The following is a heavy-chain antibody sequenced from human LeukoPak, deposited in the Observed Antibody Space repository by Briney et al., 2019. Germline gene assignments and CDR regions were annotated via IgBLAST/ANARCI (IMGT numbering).Heavy chain of an antibody. V-gene: IGHV1-69*04. J-gene: IGHJ4*02. CDR1: GGTFSSYA. D-gene: IGHD6-19*01. Sequence: GASVKVSCKASGGTFSSYAISWVRQAPGQGLEWLGRIIPILGIANYAQKFQGRVTITADKSTSTAYMELSSLRSEDTAVYYCARSERSSGWYGYWGQGTLVTVSS. CDR2: IIPILGIA. CDR3: ARSERSSGWYGY.